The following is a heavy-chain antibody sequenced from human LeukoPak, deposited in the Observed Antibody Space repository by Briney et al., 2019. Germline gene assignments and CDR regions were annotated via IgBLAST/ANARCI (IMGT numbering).Heavy chain of an antibody. CDR2: IRYDGSNK. Sequence: PGGSLRLSCAASGFTFSSYGMHWVRQAPGKGLEWVAFIRYDGSNKYYADSVKGRFTISRDNSKNTLYLQMNSLRAEDTAVYDCAKDEGGGFLTPYYMDVWGKGTTVTVSS. V-gene: IGHV3-30*02. J-gene: IGHJ6*03. CDR3: AKDEGGGFLTPYYMDV. CDR1: GFTFSSYG. D-gene: IGHD3-3*01.